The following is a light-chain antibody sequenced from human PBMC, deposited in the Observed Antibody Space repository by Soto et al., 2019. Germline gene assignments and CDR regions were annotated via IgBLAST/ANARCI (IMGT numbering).Light chain of an antibody. CDR1: QPVSSW. CDR3: QQAKSLPIT. J-gene: IGKJ5*01. V-gene: IGKV1-12*01. Sequence: DIQMTQSPSSVAASVGDRVTITCRASQPVSSWLAWYQQKPGNAPKLLIFAASNLQSGVPSRFSGSGSGTDFTLTISSLQPEDIATYYCQQAKSLPITFGQGTRLEIK. CDR2: AAS.